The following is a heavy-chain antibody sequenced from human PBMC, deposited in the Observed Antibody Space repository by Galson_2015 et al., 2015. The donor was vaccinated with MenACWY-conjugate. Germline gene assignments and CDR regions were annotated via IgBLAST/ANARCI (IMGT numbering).Heavy chain of an antibody. V-gene: IGHV5-51*01. CDR1: GSIFTNYW. CDR3: ARREVSTIKSPGRCGSSWLNFKWFDP. CDR2: IYPGDSDT. J-gene: IGHJ5*02. D-gene: IGHD5/OR15-5a*01. Sequence: QSGAQVKKPGESLAISCTGSGSIFTNYWVAWVRHMPGRGLEWMGIIYPGDSDTKYSQSFQGKVTISADKSISTAYLQWSSLKASDTAFYYGARREVSTIKSPGRCGSSWLNFKWFDPWGQGTLVTVSS.